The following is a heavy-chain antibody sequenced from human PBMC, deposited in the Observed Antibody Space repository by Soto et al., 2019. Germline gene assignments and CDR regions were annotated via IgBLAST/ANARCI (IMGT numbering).Heavy chain of an antibody. Sequence: EVQLVESGGGLVKPGGSLRLSCAASGFTFSNAWMSWVRQAPGKGLEWVGRIKSKTDGGTTDYAAPVKGRFTISRDDSKNTLYLQMNSLKTEDTAVYYCTTGGEDFPHYYYYMDVWGKGTTVTVSS. V-gene: IGHV3-15*01. CDR1: GFTFSNAW. CDR2: IKSKTDGGTT. D-gene: IGHD3-3*01. CDR3: TTGGEDFPHYYYYMDV. J-gene: IGHJ6*03.